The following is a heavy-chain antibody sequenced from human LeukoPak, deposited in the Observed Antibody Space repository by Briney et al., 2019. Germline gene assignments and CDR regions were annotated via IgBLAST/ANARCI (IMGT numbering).Heavy chain of an antibody. J-gene: IGHJ4*02. CDR1: GFTFDDYA. CDR3: AKSFYYDSSGYHDY. CDR2: VSWNSGNI. V-gene: IGHV3-9*01. Sequence: PGGSLRLSCAASGFTFDDYAMHWVRQAPGKGLEWVSGVSWNSGNIGYADSVKGRFTISRDNAKNSLYLQMNSLRAEDTALYYCAKSFYYDSSGYHDYWGQGTLVTVSS. D-gene: IGHD3-22*01.